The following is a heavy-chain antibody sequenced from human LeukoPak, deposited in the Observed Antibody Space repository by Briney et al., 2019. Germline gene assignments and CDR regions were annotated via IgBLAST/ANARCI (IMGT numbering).Heavy chain of an antibody. Sequence: GGSLRLSCAASGFTLSSYWMHWVRQAPGKGLVWVSRINSDGSNKKYADSVKGRFTISRDNAKNTLYLQMNSLRAEDTAVYYCARLVEGFDPWGQRTLVTVSS. CDR1: GFTLSSYW. CDR2: INSDGSNK. V-gene: IGHV3-74*01. CDR3: ARLVEGFDP. D-gene: IGHD2-8*02. J-gene: IGHJ5*02.